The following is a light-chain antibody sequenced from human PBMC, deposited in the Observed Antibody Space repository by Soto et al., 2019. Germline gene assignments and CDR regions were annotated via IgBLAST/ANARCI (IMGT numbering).Light chain of an antibody. V-gene: IGKV3-20*01. CDR3: QQYGGSPAT. CDR2: RAS. CDR1: QTIGNNY. J-gene: IGKJ5*01. Sequence: EIVLTQSPGTLSLSPGERATLSCRASQTIGNNYLAWYQQKPGQAPGLLIHRASTRATGIPDRFSGSGSGTDFTLTISRLEPEDFVVYYCQQYGGSPATFSQGTRLKIK.